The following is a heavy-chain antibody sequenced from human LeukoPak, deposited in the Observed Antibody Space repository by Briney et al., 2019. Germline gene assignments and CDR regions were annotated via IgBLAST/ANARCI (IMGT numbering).Heavy chain of an antibody. CDR2: ISSSSSYI. J-gene: IGHJ4*02. V-gene: IGHV3-21*01. Sequence: GGSLRLSCAASGFTFSSYSMNWVRQAPGKGLEWVSSISSSSSYIYYADSVKGRFTISRDNAKNSLYLQMNSLRAEDTAVYYCAKGSCSSTSCPNDYWGQGTLVTVSS. CDR3: AKGSCSSTSCPNDY. D-gene: IGHD2-2*01. CDR1: GFTFSSYS.